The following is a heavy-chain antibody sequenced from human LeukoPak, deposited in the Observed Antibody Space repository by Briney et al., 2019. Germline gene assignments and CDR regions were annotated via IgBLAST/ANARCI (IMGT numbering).Heavy chain of an antibody. J-gene: IGHJ4*02. CDR3: ARKGPYCGGDCSNYLDF. CDR2: IHHSGST. D-gene: IGHD2-21*01. Sequence: PSETLSLTCAVSGYSISSGFYWDWIRQPPGKGLEWIGTIHHSGSTYYNPPLKRRVTISVDMSKNQFSLKLRSVTAADTAMYYCARKGPYCGGDCSNYLDFWGQGTLVTVSS. V-gene: IGHV4-38-2*01. CDR1: GYSISSGFY.